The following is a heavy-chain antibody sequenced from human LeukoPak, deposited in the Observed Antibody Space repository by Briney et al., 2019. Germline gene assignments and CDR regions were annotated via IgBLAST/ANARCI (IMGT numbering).Heavy chain of an antibody. D-gene: IGHD3-9*01. J-gene: IGHJ6*02. CDR2: ISGSGGST. Sequence: GGSLRLSCAASGFTFSTYAMSWVRQAPGKGLEWVSAISGSGGSTYYADSVKGRFTISRGNSKNTLYLQMNSLRAEDTAVYYCAKDPDYDILTGWDVWGQGTTVTVSS. V-gene: IGHV3-23*01. CDR3: AKDPDYDILTGWDV. CDR1: GFTFSTYA.